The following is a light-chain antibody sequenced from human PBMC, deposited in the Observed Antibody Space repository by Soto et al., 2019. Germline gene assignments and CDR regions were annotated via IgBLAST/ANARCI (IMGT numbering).Light chain of an antibody. V-gene: IGKV3-20*01. CDR2: GAS. Sequence: EIVMTQSPATLSVSPGERATLSCRASENVNNYLAWYQQKPGQAPRLLIYGASSRATGIPDRFSGSGSGTDFTLTISKLEPEDLAVYFCQQYGSSPLTFGGGTKVDI. CDR1: ENVNNY. CDR3: QQYGSSPLT. J-gene: IGKJ4*01.